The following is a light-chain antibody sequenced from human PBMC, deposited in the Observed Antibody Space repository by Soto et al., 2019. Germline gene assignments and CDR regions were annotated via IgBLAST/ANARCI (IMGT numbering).Light chain of an antibody. CDR1: QDISNY. Sequence: DIQMTQSPSSLSASVGDRVTITCQASQDISNYLNWYQQKAGKDPKIRISDASHLQSGVPSRFSGSGSGTDCTFTINSLQPEDSGTYYCQQYDDSPPWTFGEGTKLDIK. CDR3: QQYDDSPPWT. V-gene: IGKV1-33*01. J-gene: IGKJ1*01. CDR2: DAS.